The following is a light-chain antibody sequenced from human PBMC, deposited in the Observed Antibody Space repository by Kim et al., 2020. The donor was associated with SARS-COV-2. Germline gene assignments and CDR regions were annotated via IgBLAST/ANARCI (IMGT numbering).Light chain of an antibody. CDR2: DAS. CDR1: QSMSNY. V-gene: IGKV3-11*01. CDR3: QHRRNWPLT. Sequence: LSPGERATLSCRASQSMSNYLAWYQQKPGQAPRLLIYDASNRATGIPARFSGSGSGTDFTLTISSLEPEDFALYYCQHRRNWPLTFGGGTKVDIK. J-gene: IGKJ4*02.